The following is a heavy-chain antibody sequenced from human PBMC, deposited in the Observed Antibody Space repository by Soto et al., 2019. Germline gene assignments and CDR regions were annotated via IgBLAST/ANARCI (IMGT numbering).Heavy chain of an antibody. J-gene: IGHJ4*02. V-gene: IGHV4-31*03. CDR3: ARQAYYYDSSGYYAIGYFDY. Sequence: SETLSLTCTVSGGSISSGGYYWSWIRQHPGKGLEWIGYIYYSGSTYYNPSLKSRVTISVDTSKNQFSLKLSSVTAADTAVYYCARQAYYYDSSGYYAIGYFDYWGQGTLVTVSS. D-gene: IGHD3-22*01. CDR1: GGSISSGGYY. CDR2: IYYSGST.